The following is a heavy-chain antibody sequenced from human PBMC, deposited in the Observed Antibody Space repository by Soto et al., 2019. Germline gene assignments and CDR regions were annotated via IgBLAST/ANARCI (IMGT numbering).Heavy chain of an antibody. CDR1: GFTFSNYW. V-gene: IGHV3-74*01. Sequence: GGSLRLSCAVSGFTFSNYWMHWVRQAPGKGLVWVSRVDSDGRDTIYADSVKGRFTVSRDNAKNTLFLQLTSLRVDDTAVYYCARGGFDHAFDIWGQGTMVT. J-gene: IGHJ3*02. CDR2: VDSDGRDT. D-gene: IGHD3-9*01. CDR3: ARGGFDHAFDI.